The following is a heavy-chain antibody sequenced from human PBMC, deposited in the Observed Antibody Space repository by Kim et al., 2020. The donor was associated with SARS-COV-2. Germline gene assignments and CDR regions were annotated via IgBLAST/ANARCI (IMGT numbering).Heavy chain of an antibody. V-gene: IGHV3-23*01. CDR3: ASGALHFDY. D-gene: IGHD1-26*01. Sequence: GGSLRLSCAASGFTFSSYAMSWVRQAPGKGLEWVSAISGSADNTEYADSVKGRFSISRDNSKNTLLLQMNSLRAEDTAVYYCASGALHFDYWGQGTLVTISS. CDR2: ISGSADNT. J-gene: IGHJ4*02. CDR1: GFTFSSYA.